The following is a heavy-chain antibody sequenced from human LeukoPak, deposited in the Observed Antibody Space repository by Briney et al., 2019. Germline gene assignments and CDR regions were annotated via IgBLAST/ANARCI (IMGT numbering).Heavy chain of an antibody. D-gene: IGHD2-8*01. CDR3: ARDVL. J-gene: IGHJ4*02. V-gene: IGHV3-21*01. CDR1: TFTFTTYS. CDR2: ISSTSSYI. Sequence: GGSLRLSCAASTFTFTTYSMIWVRQAPGKGLEWVSSISSTSSYIYYADSVRGRFTISRDNAKNSLYLQMNSLRAEDTAVYYCARDVLWGQGTLVTVSS.